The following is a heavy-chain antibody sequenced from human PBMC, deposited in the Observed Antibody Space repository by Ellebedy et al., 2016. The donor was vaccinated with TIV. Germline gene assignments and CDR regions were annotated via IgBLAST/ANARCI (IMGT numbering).Heavy chain of an antibody. V-gene: IGHV4-61*01. Sequence: SETLSLTXTVSGDSVSSGSYYWSWIRQPPGKGLEWIGYIYYSGSTNYNPSLKSRVTISVDTSKNQFSLKLSSVTAADTAAYYCAREGTGWFGELGFWFDPWGQGTLVTVSS. J-gene: IGHJ5*02. CDR2: IYYSGST. CDR3: AREGTGWFGELGFWFDP. D-gene: IGHD3-10*01. CDR1: GDSVSSGSYY.